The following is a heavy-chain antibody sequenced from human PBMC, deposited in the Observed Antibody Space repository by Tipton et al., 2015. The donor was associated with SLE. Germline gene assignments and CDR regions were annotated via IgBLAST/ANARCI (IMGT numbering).Heavy chain of an antibody. CDR3: VRRSMDDAFDI. J-gene: IGHJ3*02. CDR1: GFSISTYW. Sequence: SLRLSCAASGFSISTYWMHWVRQAPGMGLVWVSRISPDESTRTYADSVKGRFTISRANTRNTLYLQMSSLRAEDTAVYYCVRRSMDDAFDIWGQWTMVTVSS. V-gene: IGHV3-74*01. D-gene: IGHD6-6*01. CDR2: ISPDESTR.